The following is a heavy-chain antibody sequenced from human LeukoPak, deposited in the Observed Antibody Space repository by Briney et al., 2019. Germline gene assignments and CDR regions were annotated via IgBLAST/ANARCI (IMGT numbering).Heavy chain of an antibody. CDR2: IYYSGST. D-gene: IGHD5-18*01. CDR3: ARLGYSYGYAGGFDY. CDR1: GGSISSSSYY. J-gene: IGHJ4*02. Sequence: SETLSLTCTVSGGSISSSSYYWGWIRQPPGKGLEWIGSIYYSGSTYYNPPLKSRVTISVDTSKNQFSLKLSSVTAADTAVYYYARLGYSYGYAGGFDYWGQGTLVTVSS. V-gene: IGHV4-39*01.